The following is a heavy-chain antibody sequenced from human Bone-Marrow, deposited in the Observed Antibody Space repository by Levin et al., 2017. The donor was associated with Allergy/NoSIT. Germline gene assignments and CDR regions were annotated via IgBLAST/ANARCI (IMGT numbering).Heavy chain of an antibody. D-gene: IGHD5-18*01. CDR3: ARSSGYSYGYNLDY. Sequence: AGGSLRLSCAASGFTVSSNNMNWMRQAPGKGLEWVSVIYSGGSTYYADSVKGRFTISRDNSKNTLYLQMNSLRAEDTAVYYCARSSGYSYGYNLDYWGQGTLVTVSS. CDR2: IYSGGST. CDR1: GFTVSSNN. J-gene: IGHJ4*02. V-gene: IGHV3-53*01.